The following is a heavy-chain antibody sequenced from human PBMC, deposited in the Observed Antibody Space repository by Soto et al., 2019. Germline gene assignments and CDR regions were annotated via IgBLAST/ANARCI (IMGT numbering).Heavy chain of an antibody. V-gene: IGHV3-23*01. CDR1: GFTFSSYA. D-gene: IGHD3-3*01. CDR3: SRVTMPNSAYGAFDF. CDR2: ISGSGGST. J-gene: IGHJ3*01. Sequence: GGSLRLSCAASGFTFSSYAMSWVRQAPGKGLEWVSAISGSGGSTYYADSVKGRFTISRDNSKNTLYLQMNSLRAEDTAVYYCSRVTMPNSAYGAFDFWGQGTMGTVSS.